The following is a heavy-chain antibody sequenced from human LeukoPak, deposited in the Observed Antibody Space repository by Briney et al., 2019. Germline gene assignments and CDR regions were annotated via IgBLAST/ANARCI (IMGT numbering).Heavy chain of an antibody. CDR2: TYYRSKWHN. CDR1: GDSVSSNSAT. V-gene: IGHV6-1*01. Sequence: SQTLSLTCAISGDSVSSNSATWNWIRQSPSGGLEWLGRTYYRSKWHNDYAVSVKSRITIKPDTSKNQFSLQLSSVTPEDTAVYFCARALRYSSGWALDYWGQGTLVTVSS. J-gene: IGHJ4*02. D-gene: IGHD6-25*01. CDR3: ARALRYSSGWALDY.